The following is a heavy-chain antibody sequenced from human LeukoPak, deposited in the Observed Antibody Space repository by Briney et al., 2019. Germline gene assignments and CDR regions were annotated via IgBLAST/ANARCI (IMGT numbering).Heavy chain of an antibody. CDR3: ARDLGAAMNDAFDI. D-gene: IGHD2-2*01. J-gene: IGHJ3*02. Sequence: GGSLRLSCAASGFTFSSYSMNWVRQAPGKGLEWVSSISSSSSYIYYADSVKGRFTISRDNAKNSLYLQMNSLRAEDTAVYYCARDLGAAMNDAFDIWGQGTMVTVSS. CDR2: ISSSSSYI. V-gene: IGHV3-21*01. CDR1: GFTFSSYS.